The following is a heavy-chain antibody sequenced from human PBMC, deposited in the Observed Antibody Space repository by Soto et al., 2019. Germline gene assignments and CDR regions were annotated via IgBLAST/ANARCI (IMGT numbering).Heavy chain of an antibody. D-gene: IGHD6-25*01. CDR1: GYTFSNYN. CDR2: MNPDSGNT. V-gene: IGHV1-8*01. Sequence: QEQLVQSGAEVKKPGAPVKVSCKASGYTFSNYNINWVRQASGQGLEWMGWMNPDSGNTGYAEKFQGRVTMTRNRSLSTAYMELSGLRSEDTAVYYCAREAASDPSFYYHYMDVWGKGTTVTVSS. CDR3: AREAASDPSFYYHYMDV. J-gene: IGHJ6*03.